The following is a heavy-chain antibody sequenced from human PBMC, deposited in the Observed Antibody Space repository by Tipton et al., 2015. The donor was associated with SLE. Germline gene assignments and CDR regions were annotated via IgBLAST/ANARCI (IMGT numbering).Heavy chain of an antibody. CDR2: MNPNSGNT. CDR3: ARDRRRDAFDI. V-gene: IGHV1-8*02. J-gene: IGHJ3*02. CDR1: GYTFTSYD. Sequence: QSGPEVKKPGASVKVSCKASGYTFTSYDINWVRQATGQGLEWMGWMNPNSGNTGYAQKFQGRVTMTTDTSTSTAYMELRSLRSDDTAVYYCARDRRRDAFDIWGQGTMVTVSS.